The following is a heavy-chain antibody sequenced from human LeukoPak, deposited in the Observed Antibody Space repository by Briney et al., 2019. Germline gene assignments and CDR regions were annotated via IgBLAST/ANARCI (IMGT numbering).Heavy chain of an antibody. J-gene: IGHJ4*02. CDR2: INPNSGGT. D-gene: IGHD6-19*01. CDR3: ARDWAIAVAFFDC. V-gene: IGHV1-2*02. Sequence: GASVKVSCKASGYTFTGYYIHWVRQAPGQGLEWMGWINPNSGGTNYAQKFQGRVTMTRDTSISTAYMELSRLRSDDTAVYYCARDWAIAVAFFDCWGQGTLVTVSS. CDR1: GYTFTGYY.